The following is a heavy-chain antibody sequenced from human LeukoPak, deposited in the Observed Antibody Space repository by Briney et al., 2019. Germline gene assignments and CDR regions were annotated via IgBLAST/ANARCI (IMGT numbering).Heavy chain of an antibody. CDR1: GFTFDDYA. D-gene: IGHD3-10*01. CDR3: ARDVYYGSGSPRLDY. CDR2: ISWNSGSI. V-gene: IGHV3-9*01. J-gene: IGHJ4*02. Sequence: PGRSLRLSCAASGFTFDDYAMHWVRQAPGKGLEWVSGISWNSGSIGYADSVKGRFTISRDNAKNSLYLQMNSLRAEDTAVYYCARDVYYGSGSPRLDYWGQGTLVTVSS.